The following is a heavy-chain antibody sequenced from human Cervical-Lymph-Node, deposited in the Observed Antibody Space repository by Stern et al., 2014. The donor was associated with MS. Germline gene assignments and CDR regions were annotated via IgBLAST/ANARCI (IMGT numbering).Heavy chain of an antibody. CDR2: AIPTIGST. CDR3: VERDAWFDP. V-gene: IGHV1-69*06. D-gene: IGHD1-1*01. Sequence: QLVQSGAEVKKPGSSVNVSCTASGGRFTSYAISWVRQGPGQGLEWLGGAIPTIGSTNYAQKFQGRLTITADKSSNIAYMELRSLTTEDTAIYYCVERDAWFDPWGPGTLVTVSS. CDR1: GGRFTSYA. J-gene: IGHJ5*02.